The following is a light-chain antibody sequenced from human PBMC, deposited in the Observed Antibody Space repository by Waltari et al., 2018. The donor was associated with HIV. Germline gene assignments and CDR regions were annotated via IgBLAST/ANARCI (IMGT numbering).Light chain of an antibody. CDR2: EVS. CDR1: SSDVGGYNY. Sequence: QSALTQPASVSGSPGQSITISCTGTSSDVGGYNYVSWYQQHPGKAPKLMIYEVSNWPSGVSNRFSGSKSGNTASLTISGLQAEVEADYYCSSYTSSSTLVFGGGTKLTVL. J-gene: IGLJ2*01. CDR3: SSYTSSSTLV. V-gene: IGLV2-14*01.